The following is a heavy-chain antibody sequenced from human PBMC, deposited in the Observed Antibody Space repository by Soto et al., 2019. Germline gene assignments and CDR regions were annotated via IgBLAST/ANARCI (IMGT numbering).Heavy chain of an antibody. CDR3: ARGGLAARKGRWFDP. CDR2: IHYSGST. D-gene: IGHD6-6*01. J-gene: IGHJ5*02. Sequence: TSETLSLTCTVSGGSINSYYWGWIRQPPGKGLEWIGYIHYSGSTNYNPSLKSRVTISVDTPKNQFSLKVNSMTAADTAVYYCARGGLAARKGRWFDPWGQGTLVTVSS. CDR1: GGSINSYY. V-gene: IGHV4-59*01.